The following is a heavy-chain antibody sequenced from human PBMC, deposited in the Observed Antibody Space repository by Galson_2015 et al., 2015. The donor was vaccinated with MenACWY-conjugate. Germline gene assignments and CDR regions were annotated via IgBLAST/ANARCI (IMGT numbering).Heavy chain of an antibody. V-gene: IGHV3-33*08. Sequence: SLRLSCAAYGFTFSSYGMHWVRQAPGKGLEWVAVIWYDGSNKYYADSVKGRFTISRDNSKNTLYLQMNSLRAEDTAVYYCARDDYYDSSGYRRGAFDIWGQGTMVTVSS. CDR1: GFTFSSYG. D-gene: IGHD3-22*01. J-gene: IGHJ3*02. CDR2: IWYDGSNK. CDR3: ARDDYYDSSGYRRGAFDI.